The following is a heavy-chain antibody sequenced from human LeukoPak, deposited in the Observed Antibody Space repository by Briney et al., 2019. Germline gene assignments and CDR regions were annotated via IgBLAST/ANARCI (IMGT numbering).Heavy chain of an antibody. V-gene: IGHV1-69*05. CDR3: ARGSGSIYYYYGMDV. D-gene: IGHD2-15*01. Sequence: GASVKVSCKASGGTFSSYAISWVRQAPGQGLEWMGGIIPIFGTANYAQKFQGRVTITTDESTSTAYMELSSLRSEDTAVYYCARGSGSIYYYYGMDVWGQGTTVTVSS. CDR2: IIPIFGTA. J-gene: IGHJ6*02. CDR1: GGTFSSYA.